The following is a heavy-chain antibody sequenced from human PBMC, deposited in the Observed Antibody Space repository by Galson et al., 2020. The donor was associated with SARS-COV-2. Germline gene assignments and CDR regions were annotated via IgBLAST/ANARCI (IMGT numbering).Heavy chain of an antibody. CDR1: GYTLTELS. CDR2: FDPEDGET. V-gene: IGHV1-24*01. D-gene: IGHD3-16*01. J-gene: IGHJ5*02. Sequence: ASVKVSCKVSGYTLTELSMHWVRQAPGKGLEWMGGFDPEDGETIYAQKFQGRVTMTEDTSTDTAYMELSSLRSEDTAVYYCAINPPITADNWFDPWGQGTLVTVSS. CDR3: AINPPITADNWFDP.